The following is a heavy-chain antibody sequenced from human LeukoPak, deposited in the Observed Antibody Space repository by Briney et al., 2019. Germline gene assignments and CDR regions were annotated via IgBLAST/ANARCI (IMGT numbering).Heavy chain of an antibody. CDR2: IWYDGSNK. D-gene: IGHD3-10*01. CDR1: GFTFSSDG. CDR3: ARDLDYYGSGSAYYFDY. Sequence: GRSLRLSCAASGFTFSSDGMHWVRQAPGKGLEWVAVIWYDGSNKYYADSVKGRFTISRDNSKNTLYLQMNSLRAEDTAVYYCARDLDYYGSGSAYYFDYWGQGTLVTVSS. V-gene: IGHV3-33*01. J-gene: IGHJ4*02.